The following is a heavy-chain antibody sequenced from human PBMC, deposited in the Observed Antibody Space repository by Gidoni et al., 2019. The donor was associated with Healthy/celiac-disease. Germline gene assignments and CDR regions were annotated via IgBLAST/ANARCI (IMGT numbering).Heavy chain of an antibody. CDR2: SYTSGST. V-gene: IGHV4-61*02. CDR1: GGSISSGRYY. CDR3: ARGYSSGWYGAFDI. J-gene: IGHJ3*02. D-gene: IGHD6-19*01. Sequence: QVQLQASGPGLVKPSQTLSLTCPVSGGSISSGRYYWSWIRQPAGKGLGWIGRSYTSGSTNYNPSLKSRVTISVDTSKNQFSLKLSSVTAADTAVYYCARGYSSGWYGAFDIWGQGTMVTVSS.